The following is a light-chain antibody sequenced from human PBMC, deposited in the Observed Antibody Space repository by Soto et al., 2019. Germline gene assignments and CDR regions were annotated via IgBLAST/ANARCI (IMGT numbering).Light chain of an antibody. CDR1: QTISSNY. Sequence: PRERATLSCRASQTISSNYFAWYQQKPGQAPRLLIYCISTRATGIPDRFSGSGSGTDFTLTISRLEPEDFAVYYCEQYGSSPRTFGQGTKVDI. V-gene: IGKV3-20*01. CDR3: EQYGSSPRT. J-gene: IGKJ1*01. CDR2: CIS.